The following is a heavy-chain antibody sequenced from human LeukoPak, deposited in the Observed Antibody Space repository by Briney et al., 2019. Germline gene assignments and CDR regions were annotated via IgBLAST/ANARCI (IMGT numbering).Heavy chain of an antibody. Sequence: GASVKVSCKASGYTFTSYDINWVRQATGQGLEWMGWMNPNSGNTGYAQKFQGRVTITRNTSISTAYMELSRLRSDDTAVYYCARGIAVAGTNWFDPWGQGTLVTVSS. J-gene: IGHJ5*02. CDR3: ARGIAVAGTNWFDP. CDR1: GYTFTSYD. D-gene: IGHD6-19*01. V-gene: IGHV1-8*03. CDR2: MNPNSGNT.